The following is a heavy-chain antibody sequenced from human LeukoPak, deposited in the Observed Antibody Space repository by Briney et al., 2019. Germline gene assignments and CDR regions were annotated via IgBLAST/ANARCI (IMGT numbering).Heavy chain of an antibody. CDR2: IYTSGST. J-gene: IGHJ6*03. CDR3: ASSPSGRYYDYMDV. D-gene: IGHD2-15*01. CDR1: GGSISSGSYY. Sequence: TSQTLSLTRTVSGGSISSGSYYWSWLRQPAGKGLEWIGRIYTSGSTNYNPSLKSRVTTSVDTSKNQFSLKLSSVTAADTAVYYCASSPSGRYYDYMDVWGKGTTVTVSS. V-gene: IGHV4-61*02.